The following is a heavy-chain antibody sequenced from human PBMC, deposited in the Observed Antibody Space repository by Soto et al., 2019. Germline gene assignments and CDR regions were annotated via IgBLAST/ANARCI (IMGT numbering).Heavy chain of an antibody. Sequence: EVQLLESGGGLVQPGGSLRLSCSASGFTFTSYAMSWVRQAPGKGLEWVSGISGSGGDTKNADSEKGRFTISRDNFKSKVYLQMNSLRVEDTTVYYCAKHDFCTHHKTGLDSWGQGTLVTVSS. CDR2: ISGSGGDT. J-gene: IGHJ4*02. V-gene: IGHV3-23*01. D-gene: IGHD3-3*01. CDR3: AKHDFCTHHKTGLDS. CDR1: GFTFTSYA.